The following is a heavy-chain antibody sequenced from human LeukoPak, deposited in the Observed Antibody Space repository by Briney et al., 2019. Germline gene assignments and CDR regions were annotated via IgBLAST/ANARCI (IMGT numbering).Heavy chain of an antibody. Sequence: PGGSLRLSCAASGFTSSSYGMHWVRQAPGKGLEWVAVISYDGSNKYYADSVKGRFTISRDNSKNTLYLQMNSLRAEDTAVYYCAKSLEIVHSPFDYWGQGTLVTVSS. CDR2: ISYDGSNK. J-gene: IGHJ4*02. CDR3: AKSLEIVHSPFDY. D-gene: IGHD5-12*01. V-gene: IGHV3-30*18. CDR1: GFTSSSYG.